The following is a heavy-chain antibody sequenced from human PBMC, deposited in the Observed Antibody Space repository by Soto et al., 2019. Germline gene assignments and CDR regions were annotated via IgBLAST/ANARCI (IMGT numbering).Heavy chain of an antibody. CDR1: AGSIGGSGDY. J-gene: IGHJ3*02. CDR2: IYYSGST. D-gene: IGHD6-19*01. Sequence: PSETQSLTCSLAAGSIGGSGDYCGWIRQPPGKGLEWIGSIYYSGSTYYNPSLKSRVTISVDTSKNQFSLKLSSVTAADTAVYYCARSIAVAADAFDIWGQGTMVTVSS. CDR3: ARSIAVAADAFDI. V-gene: IGHV4-39*01.